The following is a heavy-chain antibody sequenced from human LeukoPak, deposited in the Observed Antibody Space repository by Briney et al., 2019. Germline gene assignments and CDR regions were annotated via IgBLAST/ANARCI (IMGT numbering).Heavy chain of an antibody. CDR2: LKSKSDGGTT. J-gene: IGHJ4*02. D-gene: IGHD2-15*01. CDR1: GFTFSNAW. CDR3: ATYSLSWY. V-gene: IGHV3-15*01. Sequence: GSLLLSCAASGFTFSNAWMHWVRPAPGKGLEWVARLKSKSDGGTTDYAAPVKGRFTISRDDSKNTLYLQMNSLKTEDTAVYYCATYSLSWYWGQGTLVTISS.